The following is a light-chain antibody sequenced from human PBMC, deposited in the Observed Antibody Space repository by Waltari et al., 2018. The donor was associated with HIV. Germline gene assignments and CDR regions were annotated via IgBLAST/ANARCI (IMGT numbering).Light chain of an antibody. CDR3: QAWDSDTYV. J-gene: IGLJ1*01. V-gene: IGLV3-1*01. CDR1: QLGAKY. Sequence: SYDLNQPPSVSVSPGQTASITCSGPQLGAKYASWYQQRPGQSPRVVIYQNKKRPSGIPERFSGSKSGNTATLTISGTQVTDEADYYCQAWDSDTYVFGTGTKVTVL. CDR2: QNK.